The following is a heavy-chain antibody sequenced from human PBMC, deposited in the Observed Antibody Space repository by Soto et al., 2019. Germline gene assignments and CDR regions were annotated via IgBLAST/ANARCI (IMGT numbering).Heavy chain of an antibody. CDR3: ARGPRYCSGGSCYSNWFDP. CDR2: INHSGST. V-gene: IGHV4-34*01. CDR1: GGSFSGYY. J-gene: IGHJ5*02. D-gene: IGHD2-15*01. Sequence: LTCAVYGGSFSGYYWSWIRQPPGKGLEWIGEINHSGSTNYNPSLKSRVTISVDTSKNQFSLKLSSVTAADTAVYYCARGPRYCSGGSCYSNWFDPWGQGTLVTVSS.